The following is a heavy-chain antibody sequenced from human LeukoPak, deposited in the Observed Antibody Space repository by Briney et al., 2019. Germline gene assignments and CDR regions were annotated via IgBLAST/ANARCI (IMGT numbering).Heavy chain of an antibody. CDR3: ARDMKVPAAMRYYYYMDV. D-gene: IGHD2-2*01. J-gene: IGHJ6*03. V-gene: IGHV3-21*01. CDR1: GDSITNSNYY. Sequence: ETLSLTCTASGDSITNSNYYWGWVRQAPGKGLEWVSSISSSSSYIYYADSVKGRFTISRDNAKNSLYLQMNSLRAEDTAVYYCARDMKVPAAMRYYYYMDVWGKGTTVTISS. CDR2: ISSSSSYI.